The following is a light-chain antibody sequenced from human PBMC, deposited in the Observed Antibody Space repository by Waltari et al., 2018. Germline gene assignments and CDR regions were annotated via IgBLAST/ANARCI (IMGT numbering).Light chain of an antibody. CDR2: EES. CDR1: ALPKKY. J-gene: IGLJ3*02. Sequence: SYELTQPPSVSVSPGQTARITCSGDALPKKYAYWYQRKSGQAPVLVIYEESKRPSGNPARFSGSSSGTMATLTISGAQVEDEADYYCYSTDSSGNHWVFGGGTKLTVL. V-gene: IGLV3-10*01. CDR3: YSTDSSGNHWV.